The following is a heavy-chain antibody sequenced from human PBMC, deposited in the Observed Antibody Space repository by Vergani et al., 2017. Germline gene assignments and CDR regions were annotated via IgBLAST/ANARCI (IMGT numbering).Heavy chain of an antibody. CDR2: INHSGTI. Sequence: QVQLQQWGPGLLKPSETLSLTCAVYGGSLSGYYWSWIRLAPGKGLEWIGEINHSGTINYNPTLKSPFNVSIDTSRDHFSLKLRSVTAADTAVYYCARHAVGMGTTGHFDYWGQGTLVTVSS. V-gene: IGHV4-34*01. CDR1: GGSLSGYY. J-gene: IGHJ4*02. D-gene: IGHD1-1*01. CDR3: ARHAVGMGTTGHFDY.